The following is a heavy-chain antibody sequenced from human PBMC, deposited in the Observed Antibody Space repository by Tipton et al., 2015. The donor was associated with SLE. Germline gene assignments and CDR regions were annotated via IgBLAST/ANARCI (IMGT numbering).Heavy chain of an antibody. CDR2: ISYGGGT. J-gene: IGHJ6*02. CDR3: ARGMVTWRGAILGVDV. D-gene: IGHD2-21*02. Sequence: TLSLTCSVSGGSISSNYWIWIRQPPGKGLEWIGYISYGGGTNYNPSLKSRVTISVDTAKNQFSLKLTSGTAADTAVYYCARGMVTWRGAILGVDVWGQGTTVNVSS. V-gene: IGHV4-59*08. CDR1: GGSISSNY.